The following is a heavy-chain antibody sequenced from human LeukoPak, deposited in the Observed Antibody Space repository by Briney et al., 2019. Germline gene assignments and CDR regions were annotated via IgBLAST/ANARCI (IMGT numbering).Heavy chain of an antibody. D-gene: IGHD4-23*01. Sequence: SVKVSCTASGFTFTSSAVQWVRQARGQRLEWIGWIVVGSGNTNYAQKFQERVTITRDMSTSTAYMELSSLRSEDTAVYYCAADYGPDYGGTLDYWGQGTLVTVSS. V-gene: IGHV1-58*01. CDR2: IVVGSGNT. J-gene: IGHJ4*02. CDR1: GFTFTSSA. CDR3: AADYGPDYGGTLDY.